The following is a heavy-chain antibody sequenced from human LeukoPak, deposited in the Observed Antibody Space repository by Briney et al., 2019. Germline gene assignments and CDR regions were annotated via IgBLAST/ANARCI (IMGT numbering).Heavy chain of an antibody. D-gene: IGHD5-18*01. CDR2: IYYSGST. Sequence: SETLSLTCTVSGGSISSYYWSWIRQPPGKGLEWIGYIYYSGSTNYNPSLKSRVTISVDTSKNQFSLKLSSVTAADTAVYYCARYIYGSGIDYWGQGTLVTVSS. J-gene: IGHJ4*02. CDR1: GGSISSYY. CDR3: ARYIYGSGIDY. V-gene: IGHV4-59*01.